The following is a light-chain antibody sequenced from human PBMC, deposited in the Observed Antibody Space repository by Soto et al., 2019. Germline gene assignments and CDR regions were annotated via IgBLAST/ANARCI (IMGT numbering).Light chain of an antibody. CDR2: DAS. J-gene: IGKJ5*01. Sequence: EIVLTQSPVTLSLSPGERATLSCRASQSVSTYLAWYQQKPGQAPRLLIYDASNRATGIPARFSGSGSGTDFTITISSLDPEDFAVYYCQQRTKTFGQGTRLEIK. CDR1: QSVSTY. V-gene: IGKV3-11*01. CDR3: QQRTKT.